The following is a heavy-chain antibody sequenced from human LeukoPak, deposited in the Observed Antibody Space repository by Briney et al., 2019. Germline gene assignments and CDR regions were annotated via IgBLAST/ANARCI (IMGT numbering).Heavy chain of an antibody. D-gene: IGHD6-13*01. CDR2: IYYNGNT. CDR1: GDSFSSGGYY. J-gene: IGHJ4*02. CDR3: ARDRMQQRNFDY. Sequence: SETLSLTCTVSGDSFSSGGYYWSWIRQPPGRGREWIGYIYYNGNTNDNPSLKTRVTISVDTSKNHFSLKLSSVTAADTAVYYCARDRMQQRNFDYWGQGTLVTVSS. V-gene: IGHV4-61*03.